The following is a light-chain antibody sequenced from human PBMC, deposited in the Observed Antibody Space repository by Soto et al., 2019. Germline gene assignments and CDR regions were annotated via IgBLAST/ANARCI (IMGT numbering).Light chain of an antibody. CDR1: SSDVGSYNL. CDR2: EGS. V-gene: IGLV2-23*01. CDR3: CSYAGSSYV. Sequence: QSVLTQPASVSGSPGQSITISCTGTSSDVGSYNLVSWYQQHPGKAPKLMIYEGSKRPSGVSNRFSGSKSGNTASLTISGLQAEDEADYYCCSYAGSSYVFGIGTKVTVL. J-gene: IGLJ1*01.